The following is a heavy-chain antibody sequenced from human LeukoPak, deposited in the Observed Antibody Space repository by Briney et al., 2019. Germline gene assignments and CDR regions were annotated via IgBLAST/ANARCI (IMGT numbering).Heavy chain of an antibody. V-gene: IGHV4-39*01. D-gene: IGHD2/OR15-2a*01. CDR3: ARAHSIASYYYGVDV. J-gene: IGHJ6*02. CDR2: IYYSGST. CDR1: GASISSSSYY. Sequence: SETLSLTCTVAGASISSSSYYWGWIRQPPGKGLEWIGSIYYSGSTYYNPSLKSRFTISVDTSKNQFSLKLSSVTAADTAVYYCARAHSIASYYYGVDVWGQGTTVTVSS.